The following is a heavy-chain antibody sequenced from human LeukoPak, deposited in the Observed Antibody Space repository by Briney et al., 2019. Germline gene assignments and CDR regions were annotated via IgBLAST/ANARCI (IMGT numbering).Heavy chain of an antibody. V-gene: IGHV1-46*01. D-gene: IGHD1-26*01. CDR1: GYTFTSYY. CDR2: INPSGGST. J-gene: IGHJ4*02. CDR3: AREIGYRIVGATPFFDY. Sequence: GASVKVSCKASGYTFTSYYMHWVRQAPGQGLEWMGIINPSGGSTSYAQKFQGRVTMTRDMSTSTVYMELSSLRSEDTAVYYCAREIGYRIVGATPFFDYWGQGTLVTVSS.